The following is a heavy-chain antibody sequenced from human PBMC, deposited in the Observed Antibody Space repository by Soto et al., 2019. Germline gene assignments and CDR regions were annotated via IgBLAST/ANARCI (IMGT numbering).Heavy chain of an antibody. V-gene: IGHV5-51*01. CDR3: ARQLRDDYGDYRDHPGY. D-gene: IGHD4-17*01. Sequence: GESLKISCKGSGYSFTSYWIGWVRQMPGKGLEWMGIIYPGDSDTRYSPSFQGQVTISADKSISTAYLQWSSLKASDTAMYYCARQLRDDYGDYRDHPGYWGQGTLVTVSS. J-gene: IGHJ4*02. CDR1: GYSFTSYW. CDR2: IYPGDSDT.